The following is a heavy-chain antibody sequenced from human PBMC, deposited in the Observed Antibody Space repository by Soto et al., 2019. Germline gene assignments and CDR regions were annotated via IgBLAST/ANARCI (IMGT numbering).Heavy chain of an antibody. CDR2: INQSGST. D-gene: IGHD2-2*01. V-gene: IGHV4-34*01. CDR1: GGSFSGYY. CDR3: ASHDPRGFRPPYSVPAAHTENNWFDP. J-gene: IGHJ5*02. Sequence: SETLSLTCAVYGGSFSGYYWSWIRQPPGKGLEWIGEINQSGSTNYNPSLKSRVTISVDTSKNQFSLKLSSVAAADTAVYFSASHDPRGFRPPYSVPAAHTENNWFDPWGQGTLVTVSS.